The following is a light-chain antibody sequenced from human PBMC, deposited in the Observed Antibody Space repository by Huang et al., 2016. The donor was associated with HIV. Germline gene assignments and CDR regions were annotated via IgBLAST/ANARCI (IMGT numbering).Light chain of an antibody. Sequence: DIVMTQSPLSLPVTPGEPASISCRSSQSLLHSNGYNYLDWYLQKPGQSPHLLIYLGSNRASGVPDRFSGSGSGTDFTLKISRVGAEDVGVYYCMQALQTPRTFGPGTKVDIK. J-gene: IGKJ3*01. CDR2: LGS. V-gene: IGKV2-28*01. CDR1: QSLLHSNGYNY. CDR3: MQALQTPRT.